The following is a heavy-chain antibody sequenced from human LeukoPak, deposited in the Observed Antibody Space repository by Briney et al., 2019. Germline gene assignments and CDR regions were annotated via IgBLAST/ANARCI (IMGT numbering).Heavy chain of an antibody. Sequence: GGSLRLSCTVSGFTVSTNSMSWVRQTPGKGLEWVSFIYSGGSTHYSDSVKGRFTISRDNSKNPLYLQMNSLRAEDTAVYYCARDKIDGDSFFVYWGQGTLVTVSS. CDR3: ARDKIDGDSFFVY. V-gene: IGHV3-53*01. D-gene: IGHD4-17*01. CDR1: GFTVSTNS. J-gene: IGHJ4*02. CDR2: IYSGGST.